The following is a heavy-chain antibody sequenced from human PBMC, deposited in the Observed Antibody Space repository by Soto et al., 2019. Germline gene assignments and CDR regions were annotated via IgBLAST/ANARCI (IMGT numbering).Heavy chain of an antibody. Sequence: QITLKESGPTLVKPTQTLTLTCTFSGFSLSTSGMGVGWIRQPPGKALEWLGLLYWDDDKHYNPSLKSRLTISKDTSKNQVVLTMTNMDPVDTATYYCEHRRRTGDLDYWGRGTLVTVSS. V-gene: IGHV2-5*02. D-gene: IGHD7-27*01. CDR2: LYWDDDK. J-gene: IGHJ4*02. CDR1: GFSLSTSGMG. CDR3: EHRRRTGDLDY.